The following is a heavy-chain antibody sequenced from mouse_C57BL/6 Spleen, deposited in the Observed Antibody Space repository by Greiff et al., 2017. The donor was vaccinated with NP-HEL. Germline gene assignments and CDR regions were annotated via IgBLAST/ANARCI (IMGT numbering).Heavy chain of an antibody. Sequence: QVQLQQSGAELVRPGASVKLSCKASGYTFTDYYINWVKQRPGQGLEWIARIYPGSGNTYYNEKFKGKATLTAEKSSSTAYMQLSSLTSEDSAVYFCARSVTTVVEGDFDYWGQGTTLTVSS. D-gene: IGHD1-1*01. J-gene: IGHJ2*01. CDR2: IYPGSGNT. CDR3: ARSVTTVVEGDFDY. CDR1: GYTFTDYY. V-gene: IGHV1-76*01.